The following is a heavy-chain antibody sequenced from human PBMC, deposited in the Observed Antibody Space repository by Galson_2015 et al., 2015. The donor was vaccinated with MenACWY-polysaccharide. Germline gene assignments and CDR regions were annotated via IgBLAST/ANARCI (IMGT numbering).Heavy chain of an antibody. J-gene: IGHJ2*01. Sequence: LRLSCAASGFTFSNRWMSWVRQAPGKGLEWVAVIKKDGSDKYYVDSVKGRFAISRDNAKDSVFLQMNSLGAEDTAVYFCARNDLLTGHSDWYFDLWGRGTLVTVS. D-gene: IGHD3-9*01. V-gene: IGHV3-7*01. CDR3: ARNDLLTGHSDWYFDL. CDR2: IKKDGSDK. CDR1: GFTFSNRW.